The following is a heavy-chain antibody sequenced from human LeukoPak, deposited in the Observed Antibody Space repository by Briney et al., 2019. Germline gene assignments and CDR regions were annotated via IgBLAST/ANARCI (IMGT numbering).Heavy chain of an antibody. CDR3: AKRSVPGRPGY. J-gene: IGHJ4*02. D-gene: IGHD3-3*01. CDR2: IYADGST. V-gene: IGHV3-66*04. Sequence: PGGSLRLSCAASGFTFRTYEMTWVRQAPGKGLEWVSLIYADGSTHYTDSVKGRFSISRDNSQNTVYLQMNSLRGEDTAVYFCAKRSVPGRPGYWGQGTLVTVSS. CDR1: GFTFRTYE.